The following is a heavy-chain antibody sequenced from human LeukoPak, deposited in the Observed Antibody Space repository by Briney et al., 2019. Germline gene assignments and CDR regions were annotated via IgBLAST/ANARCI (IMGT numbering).Heavy chain of an antibody. Sequence: GGSLRLSCAASGFTFSSYGMHWVRQAPGKGLEWVAVIWYDGSNKYYADSVKGRFTISRDNSKNTLYLQMNSLRAEDTAVYYCARDLGITMVRVKYYYYYGMDVWGKGTTVTVSS. CDR2: IWYDGSNK. V-gene: IGHV3-33*01. CDR3: ARDLGITMVRVKYYYYYGMDV. J-gene: IGHJ6*04. CDR1: GFTFSSYG. D-gene: IGHD3-10*01.